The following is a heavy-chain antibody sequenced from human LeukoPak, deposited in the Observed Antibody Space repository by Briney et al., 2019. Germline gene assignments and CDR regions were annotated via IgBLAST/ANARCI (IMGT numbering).Heavy chain of an antibody. V-gene: IGHV4-61*02. CDR3: ARDGGVDY. CDR2: IYTSGST. D-gene: IGHD3-16*01. Sequence: SETLSLTCTVSGGSISSGSYYWSWIRQPAGKGLEWIGRIYTSGSTNYNPSLKSRVTISVDTSKNQFSLKLSSVTAADTAVYYCARDGGVDYWGQGTLVAVSS. J-gene: IGHJ4*02. CDR1: GGSISSGSYY.